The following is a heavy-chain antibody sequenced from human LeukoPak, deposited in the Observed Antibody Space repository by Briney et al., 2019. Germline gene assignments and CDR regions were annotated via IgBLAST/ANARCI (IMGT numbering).Heavy chain of an antibody. D-gene: IGHD6-25*01. CDR2: ISGSGGST. V-gene: IGHV3-23*01. CDR1: GFTFSSYA. CDR3: ARAPLAAYYFDY. Sequence: GGSLRLSCAASGFTFSSYAMSWVRQAPGKGLEWVSAISGSGGSTYYADSVKGRFTISRDNAKNSLYLQMNSLRAEDTALYYCARAPLAAYYFDYWGQGTLVTVSS. J-gene: IGHJ4*02.